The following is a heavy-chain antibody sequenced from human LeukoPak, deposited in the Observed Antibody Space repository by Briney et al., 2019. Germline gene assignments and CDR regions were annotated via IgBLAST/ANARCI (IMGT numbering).Heavy chain of an antibody. V-gene: IGHV1-3*01. Sequence: GASVKVSCKASGYTFTSYAMHWVRQAPGQRLEWMGWINAGNGNTKYSQKFQGRVTITRDTSASTAYMELSSLRSEDTAVYYCASAPQTPKPYCSGGSCHLYYYYGMDVWGQGTTVTVSS. D-gene: IGHD2-15*01. CDR2: INAGNGNT. CDR3: ASAPQTPKPYCSGGSCHLYYYYGMDV. CDR1: GYTFTSYA. J-gene: IGHJ6*02.